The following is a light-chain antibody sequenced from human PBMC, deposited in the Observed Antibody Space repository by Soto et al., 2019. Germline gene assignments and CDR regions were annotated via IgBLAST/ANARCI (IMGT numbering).Light chain of an antibody. J-gene: IGLJ2*01. CDR3: QSYDSRLSGYVV. CDR1: SSNIGAGYD. CDR2: GNS. V-gene: IGLV1-40*01. Sequence: QSVLTQPPSVSGAPGQRVTISCTGSSSNIGAGYDVHWYQQLPGTAPKLLIYGNSNRPSGVPDRFAGSKSGTSASLAITGLHAEDEADYYCQSYDSRLSGYVVFGGGTKVTVL.